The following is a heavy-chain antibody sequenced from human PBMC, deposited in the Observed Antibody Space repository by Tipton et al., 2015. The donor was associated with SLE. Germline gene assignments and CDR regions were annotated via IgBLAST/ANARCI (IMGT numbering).Heavy chain of an antibody. D-gene: IGHD6-19*01. CDR2: VKQDGSEK. V-gene: IGHV3-7*01. Sequence: SLRLSCAASEFMFSDWMSWVRQAPGKGLEWVATVKQDGSEKFYADSVKGRFTIFRDNAESSLYLQMNSLRVEDTAVYYCARGAGWCGYWGQGTLVTVSS. CDR1: EFMFSDW. J-gene: IGHJ4*02. CDR3: ARGAGWCGY.